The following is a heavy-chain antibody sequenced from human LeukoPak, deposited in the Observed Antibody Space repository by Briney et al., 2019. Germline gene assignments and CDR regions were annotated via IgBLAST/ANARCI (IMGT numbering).Heavy chain of an antibody. CDR1: GYSISSGYY. D-gene: IGHD3-9*01. Sequence: SETLSLTCAVSGYSISSGYYWGWIRQPPGKGLEWIGSIYHSGSTYYNPSLKSRVTISVDTSKNQFSLKLSSVTAADTAVYYCARDRRYYDILTGRAGLFDYWGQGTLVTVYS. J-gene: IGHJ4*02. CDR2: IYHSGST. V-gene: IGHV4-38-2*02. CDR3: ARDRRYYDILTGRAGLFDY.